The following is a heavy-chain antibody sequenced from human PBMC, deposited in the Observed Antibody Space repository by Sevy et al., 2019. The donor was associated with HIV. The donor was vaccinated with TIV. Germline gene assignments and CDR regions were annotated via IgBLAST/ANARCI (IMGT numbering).Heavy chain of an antibody. CDR3: ASLPNNYYDSGGYSGNDAFDI. CDR2: IWNDRSNK. J-gene: IGHJ3*02. Sequence: GGSLRLSCAASGFTFSSYGMHWVRQAPGKGLEWVAVIWNDRSNKEYADSVKGRLTISRDNSKKKRYLQMNSLGAEDTAVYYCASLPNNYYDSGGYSGNDAFDIWGQGTMVTVSS. CDR1: GFTFSSYG. V-gene: IGHV3-33*01. D-gene: IGHD3-22*01.